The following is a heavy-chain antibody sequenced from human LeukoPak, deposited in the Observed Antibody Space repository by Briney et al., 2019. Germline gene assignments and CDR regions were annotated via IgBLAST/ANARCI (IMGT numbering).Heavy chain of an antibody. V-gene: IGHV1-18*01. D-gene: IGHD3-10*01. CDR1: GYSFTSYG. Sequence: ASVKVACKASGYSFTSYGFPWVRRAPGQGLEWMGWVSAYDGSTNYAQKIRGRVTMTTDASKNTVYMELRRLRFDDTAVYYCARGGRDGMDVWGQGTTVTVSS. J-gene: IGHJ6*02. CDR3: ARGGRDGMDV. CDR2: VSAYDGST.